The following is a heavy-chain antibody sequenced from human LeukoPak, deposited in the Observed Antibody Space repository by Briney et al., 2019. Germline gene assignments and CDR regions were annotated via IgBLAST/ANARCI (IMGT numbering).Heavy chain of an antibody. V-gene: IGHV4-39*07. D-gene: IGHD3-3*01. CDR1: GGSISSSSYY. J-gene: IGHJ4*02. Sequence: PSETLSLTCAVSGGSISSSSYYWGWIRQPPGKGLEWIGSIYYSGSTYYNPSLKSRVTISVDTSKNQFSLKLSSVTAADTAVCYCARDFPVFGVAGYFDYWGQGTLVTVSS. CDR2: IYYSGST. CDR3: ARDFPVFGVAGYFDY.